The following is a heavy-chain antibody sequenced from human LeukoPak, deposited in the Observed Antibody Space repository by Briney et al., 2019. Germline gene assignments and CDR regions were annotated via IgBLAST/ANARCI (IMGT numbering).Heavy chain of an antibody. CDR1: GFTFSSYE. D-gene: IGHD3-10*01. Sequence: GGSLRLSCAASGFTFSSYEMNWVRQAPGKGLEWVSYISSSGSTIYYADSVKGRFTISRDNAKNPLYLQMNSLRAEDTAVYYCARGGSGSYNWFDPWGQGTLVTVSS. V-gene: IGHV3-48*03. J-gene: IGHJ5*02. CDR3: ARGGSGSYNWFDP. CDR2: ISSSGSTI.